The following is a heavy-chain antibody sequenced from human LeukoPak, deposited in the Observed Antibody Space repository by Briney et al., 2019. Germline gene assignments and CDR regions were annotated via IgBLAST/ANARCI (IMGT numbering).Heavy chain of an antibody. J-gene: IGHJ5*02. Sequence: ASVKVSCKASGYTFTSYYMHWVRQAPGQGLEWMGIINPSGGSTSYAQKFQGRVTMTRDTSTSTVYMELSSLRSEDTAVYYCARDRGDSSGYYRNWFDPRGQGTLVTVSS. CDR1: GYTFTSYY. V-gene: IGHV1-46*01. CDR2: INPSGGST. D-gene: IGHD3-22*01. CDR3: ARDRGDSSGYYRNWFDP.